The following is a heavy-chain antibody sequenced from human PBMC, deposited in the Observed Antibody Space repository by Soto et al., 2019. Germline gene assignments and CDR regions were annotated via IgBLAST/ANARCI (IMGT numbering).Heavy chain of an antibody. D-gene: IGHD2-15*01. V-gene: IGHV4-59*01. CDR3: ARAQYCLVGSRRPNCSVP. Sequence: PSETLSLACTVPGGSISSSYWSWIRQPPEKGVEGPAYIYDDGSANYNPSLKSRATISLDMSKNPFSLKLTTVTAADTAVYYCARAQYCLVGSRRPNCSVPRCQAPFLTVS. CDR2: IYDDGSA. CDR1: GGSISSSY. J-gene: IGHJ5*02.